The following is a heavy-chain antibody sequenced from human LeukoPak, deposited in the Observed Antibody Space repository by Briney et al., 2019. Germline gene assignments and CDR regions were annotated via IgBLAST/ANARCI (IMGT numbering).Heavy chain of an antibody. V-gene: IGHV3-30*18. D-gene: IGHD3-10*01. J-gene: IGHJ5*02. Sequence: GGSLRLSCAASRFTFSSYGMHWVRQAPGKGLEWVAVISYDGSNKYYADSVKGRFTISRDNSKNTLYLQMNSLRAEDTAVYYCAKDKGLLWFGELQTWGQGTLVTVSS. CDR1: RFTFSSYG. CDR3: AKDKGLLWFGELQT. CDR2: ISYDGSNK.